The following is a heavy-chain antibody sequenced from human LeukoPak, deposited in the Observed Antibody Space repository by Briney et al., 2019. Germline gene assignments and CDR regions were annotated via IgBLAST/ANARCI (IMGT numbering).Heavy chain of an antibody. D-gene: IGHD5-24*01. CDR3: ARDREMVYYYGMDV. J-gene: IGHJ6*02. CDR2: IYYSGST. CDR1: GGSISSGGYY. V-gene: IGHV4-31*03. Sequence: SETLSLTCTVSGGSISSGGYYWSWIRQHPGKGLEWIGYIYYSGSTYYNPSLKSRVTISVDTSKNQFSLKLSSVTAADTAVYYCARDREMVYYYGMDVWGQGTTVTVSS.